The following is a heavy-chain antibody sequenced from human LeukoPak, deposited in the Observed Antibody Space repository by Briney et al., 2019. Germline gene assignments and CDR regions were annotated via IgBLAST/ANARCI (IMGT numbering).Heavy chain of an antibody. CDR3: ARDPGYGALDY. V-gene: IGHV3-7*01. CDR1: GFTFRNDW. J-gene: IGHJ4*02. Sequence: PGGSLRLSCAASGFTFRNDWMSWVRQAPGKGPEWVAMIKEDGSQKNYVDSVKGRFTISRDNAKNSLYLQMNSLRAEDTAVYYCARDPGYGALDYWGQGTLVTVSS. CDR2: IKEDGSQK. D-gene: IGHD4-17*01.